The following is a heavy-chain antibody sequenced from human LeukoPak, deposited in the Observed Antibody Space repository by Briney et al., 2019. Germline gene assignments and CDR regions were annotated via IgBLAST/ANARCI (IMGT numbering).Heavy chain of an antibody. V-gene: IGHV3-23*01. Sequence: GGSLRLSCAASGFTFSSYAMSWVRQAPGKGLEWVSAISGSGGSTYYADSVKGRFTISRDNSKNTLYLQMNSLRAEDTAVYYCARQGAYSSAIGMGYWGQGTLVTVSS. J-gene: IGHJ4*02. D-gene: IGHD6-19*01. CDR1: GFTFSSYA. CDR2: ISGSGGST. CDR3: ARQGAYSSAIGMGY.